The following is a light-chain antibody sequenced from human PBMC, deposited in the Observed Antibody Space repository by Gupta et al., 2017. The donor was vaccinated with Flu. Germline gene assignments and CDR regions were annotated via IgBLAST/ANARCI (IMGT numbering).Light chain of an antibody. CDR1: SSDIGGYNY. V-gene: IGLV2-14*01. CDR2: EVS. CDR3: SSYTTSYTLV. J-gene: IGLJ2*01. Sequence: QSALTQPASVSGSPGQSITISCTGTSSDIGGYNYVSWYQKHPGRAPKLMIFEVSNRPSGVSNRFFGSKSDNTASLTISGLQAEDEADYYCSSYTTSYTLVFGGGTKLTVL.